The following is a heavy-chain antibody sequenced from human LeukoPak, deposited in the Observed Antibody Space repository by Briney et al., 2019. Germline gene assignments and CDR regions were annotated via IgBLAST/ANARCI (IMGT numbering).Heavy chain of an antibody. V-gene: IGHV4-61*02. J-gene: IGHJ5*02. CDR1: GGSITSGIFY. Sequence: SETLSPTCTVSGGSITSGIFYWTWIRQPAGKGLEWIGRIYTGGSTNYNPSLKSRVTISVDTSKNQFSLKLSSVTAADTAVYYCARDSLTGIKNWFDPWGQGTLVTVSS. CDR3: ARDSLTGIKNWFDP. D-gene: IGHD1-20*01. CDR2: IYTGGST.